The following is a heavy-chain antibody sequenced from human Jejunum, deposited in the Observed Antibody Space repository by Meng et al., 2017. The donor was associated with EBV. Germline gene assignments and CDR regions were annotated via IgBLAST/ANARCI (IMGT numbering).Heavy chain of an antibody. CDR2: INENGGTT. Sequence: VKLVEAGGALVQPGVSLRLSCAVSGFTFSTYWMHWVRQAPGKGLEWISRINENGGTTTYADSVRGRFTISRDNTKNTLYLEMNNLRAEDSAVYFCSRDLAGPYDDWGQGTLVTVSS. V-gene: IGHV3-74*03. CDR1: GFTFSTYW. CDR3: SRDLAGPYDD. J-gene: IGHJ4*02.